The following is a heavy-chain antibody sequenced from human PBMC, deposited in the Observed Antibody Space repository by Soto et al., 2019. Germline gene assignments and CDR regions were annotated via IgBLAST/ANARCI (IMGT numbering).Heavy chain of an antibody. J-gene: IGHJ6*02. V-gene: IGHV3-30*18. CDR1: GFTFSGYG. CDR3: AKGGDGYNPISYYYGMDV. D-gene: IGHD5-12*01. Sequence: QVQLVESGGDVVQPGRSLRLSCAASGFTFSGYGMHWVRQTPGKGLEWVAVISYDATNKYYADSVKGRFTISRDNSKNTLYLQMNSLRAEDTAVYYCAKGGDGYNPISYYYGMDVWGQGTTVTVSS. CDR2: ISYDATNK.